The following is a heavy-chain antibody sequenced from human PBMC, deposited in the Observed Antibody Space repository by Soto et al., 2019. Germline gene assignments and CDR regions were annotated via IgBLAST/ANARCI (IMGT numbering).Heavy chain of an antibody. Sequence: QVQLVQSGAEVKKAGSSVKVSCKVSGGTFSSYFINWVRQAPGQGLEWVGGIIPVFGTASYAEKFQGRVTITADESTNTAYMELSRLRSDDTAVYYCARETPSAAAAYYYYGLDVWGQGTTVTVPS. CDR1: GGTFSSYF. CDR2: IIPVFGTA. J-gene: IGHJ6*02. CDR3: ARETPSAAAAYYYYGLDV. V-gene: IGHV1-69*01. D-gene: IGHD6-13*01.